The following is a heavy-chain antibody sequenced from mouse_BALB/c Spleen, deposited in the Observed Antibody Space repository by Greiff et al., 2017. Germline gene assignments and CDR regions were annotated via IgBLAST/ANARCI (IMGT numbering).Heavy chain of an antibody. CDR1: GFTFSSYG. Sequence: EVKLVESGGDLVKPGGSLKLSCAASGFTFSSYGMSWVRQTPDKRLEWVATISSGGSYTYYPDSVKGRFTISRDNAKNTLYLQMSSLKSEDTAMYYCARLDYYGSIYFDYWGQGTTLTVSS. J-gene: IGHJ2*01. CDR2: ISSGGSYT. CDR3: ARLDYYGSIYFDY. D-gene: IGHD1-1*01. V-gene: IGHV5-6*01.